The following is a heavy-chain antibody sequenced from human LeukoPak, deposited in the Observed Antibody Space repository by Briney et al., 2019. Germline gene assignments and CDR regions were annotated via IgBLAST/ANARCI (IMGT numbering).Heavy chain of an antibody. D-gene: IGHD2-2*01. CDR2: ISWNSGSI. CDR1: GFTFDDYA. J-gene: IGHJ4*02. Sequence: GGSLRLSCAASGFTFDDYAMHWVRQAPGKGLEWVSGISWNSGSIGYADSVKGRFTIFRDNAKNSLYLQMNSLRAEDTALYYCAKGSSTSLVVPYYFDYWGQGTLVTVSS. V-gene: IGHV3-9*01. CDR3: AKGSSTSLVVPYYFDY.